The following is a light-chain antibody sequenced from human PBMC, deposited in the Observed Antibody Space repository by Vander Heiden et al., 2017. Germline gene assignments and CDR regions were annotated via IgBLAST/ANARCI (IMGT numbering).Light chain of an antibody. J-gene: IGLJ3*02. Sequence: RITCGGNNIGTKGVHCYQQKPGQAPLLVASAHRDRPSGIPVRFSCSNSGTTATLISSRAEDGDEDDYYCQQGDISSDHVVFGGGTKVTVL. V-gene: IGLV3-21*02. CDR2: AHR. CDR1: NIGTKG. CDR3: QQGDISSDHVV.